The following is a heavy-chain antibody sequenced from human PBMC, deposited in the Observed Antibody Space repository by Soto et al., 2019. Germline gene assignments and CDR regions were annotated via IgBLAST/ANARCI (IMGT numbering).Heavy chain of an antibody. CDR3: ARSPHLYCCYGVCIKGPFYY. Sequence: PGESLKISCKGSGYIFTTYWIGWVRQMPGRGLEWMGIIYPGDSDTRYSPSFQGQVTISADKSISTAYLQWSSLKASDTAMYYCARSPHLYCCYGVCIKGPFYYWGQGTLVTVSS. V-gene: IGHV5-51*01. CDR2: IYPGDSDT. D-gene: IGHD2-8*01. J-gene: IGHJ4*02. CDR1: GYIFTTYW.